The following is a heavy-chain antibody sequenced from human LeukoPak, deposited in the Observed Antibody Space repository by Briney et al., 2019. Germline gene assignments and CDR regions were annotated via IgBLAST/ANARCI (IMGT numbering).Heavy chain of an antibody. J-gene: IGHJ3*02. V-gene: IGHV4-31*03. CDR2: ISDSGTT. CDR3: ARDVVVTSSPDAFDI. CDR1: GDSVTSGGYF. Sequence: SETLSLTCTVSGDSVTSGGYFWTWIRQHPGKGLEWIGYISDSGTTSYNPSLKSRVSISVATSNNQFSLRLSSVTAADTAVYYCARDVVVTSSPDAFDIWGQGTMVTVSS. D-gene: IGHD2-21*02.